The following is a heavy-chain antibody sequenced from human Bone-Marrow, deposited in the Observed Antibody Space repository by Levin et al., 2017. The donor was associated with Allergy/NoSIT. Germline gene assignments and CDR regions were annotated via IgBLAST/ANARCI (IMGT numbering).Heavy chain of an antibody. CDR3: TTGGSRDLGTYLWTRNPKPYYYYAMDV. CDR1: GFTFSDAC. Sequence: GESLKISCTASGFTFSDACMNWVRQAPGKGLEWVGHFKSKSDGGTTDYAAPVKGRFTISRDDSKTTLYLQMNSLKTEDTAVYYCTTGGSRDLGTYLWTRNPKPYYYYAMDVWGQGTTVTVSS. D-gene: IGHD1-14*01. CDR2: FKSKSDGGTT. J-gene: IGHJ6*02. V-gene: IGHV3-15*01.